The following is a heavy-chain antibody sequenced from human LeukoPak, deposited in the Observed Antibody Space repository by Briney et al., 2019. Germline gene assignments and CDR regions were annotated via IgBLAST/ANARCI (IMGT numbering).Heavy chain of an antibody. CDR1: GYTFTSYD. V-gene: IGHV1-8*03. CDR2: MNPNSGNT. J-gene: IGHJ4*02. CDR3: ARGLADFWSGYDSVAADY. Sequence: LGASVKVSCKASGYTFTSYDINWVRQATGQGLEWMGWMNPNSGNTGYAQKFQGRVTITRNTSISTAYMELSSLRSEDTAVYYCARGLADFWSGYDSVAADYWGQGTLVTVSS. D-gene: IGHD3-3*01.